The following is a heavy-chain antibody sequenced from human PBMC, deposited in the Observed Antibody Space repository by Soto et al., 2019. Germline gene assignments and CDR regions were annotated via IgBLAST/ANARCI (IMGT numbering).Heavy chain of an antibody. D-gene: IGHD6-25*01. CDR2: IFPGDSDT. CDR3: AKHGGLDV. J-gene: IGHJ6*02. Sequence: PGESLKISCKASGYSFARYWIGWVRQMPGKCLEWMWIIFPGDSDTRYSPSFQGQVTISADKSLTTAYVQWRSLKASDTAVYYCAKHGGLDVWGQGTTVTVPS. CDR1: GYSFARYW. V-gene: IGHV5-51*01.